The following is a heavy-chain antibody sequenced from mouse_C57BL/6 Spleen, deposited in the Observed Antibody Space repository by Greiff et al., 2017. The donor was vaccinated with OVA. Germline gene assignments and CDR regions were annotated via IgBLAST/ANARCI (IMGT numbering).Heavy chain of an antibody. D-gene: IGHD4-1*01. CDR2: INPNNGGT. CDR3: AREGITGLDY. J-gene: IGHJ2*01. Sequence: VQLKQSGPELVKPGASVKISCKASGYTFTDYYMNWVKQSHGKSLEWIGDINPNNGGTSYNQKFKGKATLTVDKSSSTAYMELRSLTSEDSAVYYCAREGITGLDYWGQGTTLTVSS. CDR1: GYTFTDYY. V-gene: IGHV1-26*01.